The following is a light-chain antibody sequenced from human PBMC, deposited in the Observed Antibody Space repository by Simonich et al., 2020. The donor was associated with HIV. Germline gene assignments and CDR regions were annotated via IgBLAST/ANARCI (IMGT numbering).Light chain of an antibody. V-gene: IGLV2-8*01. Sequence: QSALTQPASVSGSPGQSVTISCTGTSSDVGTYNHVSWYQQHPGKAPKLMIYEVSKRPSGVPDRFSGSKSGNTASLTVSGLQAEDEADYYCSSYADSNTLLFGGGTKLTVL. CDR1: SSDVGTYNH. CDR3: SSYADSNTLL. CDR2: EVS. J-gene: IGLJ2*01.